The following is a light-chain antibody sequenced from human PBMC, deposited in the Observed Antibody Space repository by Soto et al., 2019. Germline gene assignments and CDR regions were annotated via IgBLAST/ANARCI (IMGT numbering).Light chain of an antibody. Sequence: QSALTQPASVSGSPGQSITISCTGTSSDVGGYIYVSWYQQHPGKAPKLMIYDVTSRPSGVSYRFSGSKSGNTASLTISGLQAEDEADYYCSSYTTSSSYVFGTGTKFTVL. V-gene: IGLV2-14*01. CDR1: SSDVGGYIY. J-gene: IGLJ1*01. CDR3: SSYTTSSSYV. CDR2: DVT.